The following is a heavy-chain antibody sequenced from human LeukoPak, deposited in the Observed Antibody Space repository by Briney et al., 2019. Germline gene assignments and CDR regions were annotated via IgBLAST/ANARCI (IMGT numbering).Heavy chain of an antibody. CDR3: AREVGGISSSWYTVDY. D-gene: IGHD6-13*01. CDR1: GGTFSSYA. J-gene: IGHJ4*02. V-gene: IGHV1-69*04. Sequence: RASVEVSCKASGGTFSSYAISWVRQAPGQGLEWMGRIIPILGIANYAQKFQGRVTITADKSTSTAYMELSSLRSEDTAVYYCAREVGGISSSWYTVDYWGQGTLVAVSS. CDR2: IIPILGIA.